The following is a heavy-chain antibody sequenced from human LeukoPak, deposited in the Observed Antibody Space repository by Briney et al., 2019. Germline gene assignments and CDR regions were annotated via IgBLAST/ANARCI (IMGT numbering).Heavy chain of an antibody. CDR1: GGSFSGYY. J-gene: IGHJ6*02. CDR3: ARARTVDQYYDFWSGYYRDYYYGMDV. Sequence: SETLSLTCAVYGGSFSGYYWSWIRQPPGKGLEWIGEINHSGSTNYNPSLKSRVTISVDKSKNQFSLKLSSVTAADTAVYYCARARTVDQYYDFWSGYYRDYYYGMDVWGQGTTVTVSS. D-gene: IGHD3-3*01. V-gene: IGHV4-34*01. CDR2: INHSGST.